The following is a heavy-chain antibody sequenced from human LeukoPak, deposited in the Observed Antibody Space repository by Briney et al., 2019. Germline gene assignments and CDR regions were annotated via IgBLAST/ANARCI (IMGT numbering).Heavy chain of an antibody. Sequence: SETLSPTCAVYGGSFSGYYWSWIRQPPGKGLEWIGEINHSGSTNYNPSLKSRVTISVDTSKNQFSLKLSSVTAADTAVYYCARESAEIGIADYWGQGTLVTVSS. CDR1: GGSFSGYY. D-gene: IGHD6-13*01. V-gene: IGHV4-34*01. CDR2: INHSGST. CDR3: ARESAEIGIADY. J-gene: IGHJ4*02.